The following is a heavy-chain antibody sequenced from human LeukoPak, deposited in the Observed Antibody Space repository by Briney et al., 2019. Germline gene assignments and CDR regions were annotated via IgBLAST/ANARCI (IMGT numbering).Heavy chain of an antibody. CDR1: GFTFSSYA. J-gene: IGHJ4*02. Sequence: PGGSLRLSCAASGFTFSSYAMHWVRQAPVKVLEYVSGISTNGGSSYYADSVKGRFTISRDNSKNTLFLQMGSLRAEDMAVYYCARGGGRNTTMVWAFDYWGQGTLVIVSS. V-gene: IGHV3-64*02. D-gene: IGHD5-18*01. CDR2: ISTNGGSS. CDR3: ARGGGRNTTMVWAFDY.